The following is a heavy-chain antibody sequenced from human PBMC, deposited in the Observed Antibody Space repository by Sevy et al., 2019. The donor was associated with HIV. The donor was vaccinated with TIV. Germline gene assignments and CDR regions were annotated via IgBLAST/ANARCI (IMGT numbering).Heavy chain of an antibody. V-gene: IGHV3-30*14. Sequence: GGSLRLSCAASGFTFSSYAMHWVRQAPGKGLEWVAVISYDGSNKYYADSVKGRLTISRDNSKNTLYLQMNSLRAEDTAVYYCVRDRVAYGDYYFDYWGQGTLVTVSS. D-gene: IGHD4-17*01. J-gene: IGHJ4*02. CDR1: GFTFSSYA. CDR3: VRDRVAYGDYYFDY. CDR2: ISYDGSNK.